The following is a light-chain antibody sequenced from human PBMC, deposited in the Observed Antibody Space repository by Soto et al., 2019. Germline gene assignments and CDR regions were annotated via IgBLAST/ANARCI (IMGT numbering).Light chain of an antibody. Sequence: SYELTQPPSVSVAPGKTARITCGGNNIGSKSVHWYQRKPGQAPVLVIYYDSDRPSGIPERFSGSNSGNTATLTISRVEAGDEADYYCQVWDSSSDHYVVFGGGTKLTVL. J-gene: IGLJ2*01. V-gene: IGLV3-21*04. CDR1: NIGSKS. CDR2: YDS. CDR3: QVWDSSSDHYVV.